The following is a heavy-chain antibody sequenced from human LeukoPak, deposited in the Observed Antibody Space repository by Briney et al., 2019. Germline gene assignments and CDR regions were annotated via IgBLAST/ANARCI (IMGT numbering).Heavy chain of an antibody. CDR1: GFTFSSYW. Sequence: GGSLRLSCAASGFTFSSYWMSWVRQAPGEGLEWVANIKQGGSEKYYVDSVKSRSTISRDNAKNSLYLQMNSLRAEDTAVYYCARVGVGPHVLRYFDWSYGYWGQGTLVTVSS. D-gene: IGHD3-9*01. J-gene: IGHJ4*02. V-gene: IGHV3-7*03. CDR2: IKQGGSEK. CDR3: ARVGVGPHVLRYFDWSYGY.